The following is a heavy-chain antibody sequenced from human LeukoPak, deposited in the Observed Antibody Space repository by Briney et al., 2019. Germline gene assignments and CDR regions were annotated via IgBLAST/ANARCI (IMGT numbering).Heavy chain of an antibody. D-gene: IGHD4-17*01. J-gene: IGHJ3*02. Sequence: GASVKVSCKASGYTLTGYYMHWVRQAPGQGLEWMGWINPNSGGTNYAQKFQGRVTMSRDTSISTAYMELSKLRSDDTAVYYCARDVGNYGDYVDAFDIWGQGTMVTVSS. CDR1: GYTLTGYY. CDR2: INPNSGGT. V-gene: IGHV1-2*02. CDR3: ARDVGNYGDYVDAFDI.